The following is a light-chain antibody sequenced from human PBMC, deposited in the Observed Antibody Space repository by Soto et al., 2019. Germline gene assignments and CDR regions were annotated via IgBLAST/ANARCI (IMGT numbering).Light chain of an antibody. CDR3: QPYNSYSEA. Sequence: DIKMTQSPSTLSASVGGRVTITCRASQSITNWLAWYQQKPGKARKLLIYKASSLQSEVPSRFSGSGSGTEFTLTISSLQPDDFATYYCQPYNSYSEAVGPGTQVEIK. J-gene: IGKJ1*01. CDR1: QSITNW. V-gene: IGKV1-5*03. CDR2: KAS.